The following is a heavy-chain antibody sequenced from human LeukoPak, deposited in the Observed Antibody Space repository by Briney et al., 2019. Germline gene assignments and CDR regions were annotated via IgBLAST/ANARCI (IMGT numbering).Heavy chain of an antibody. D-gene: IGHD3-3*01. J-gene: IGHJ6*02. CDR2: ISSRSNYI. CDR1: GFSFNNYG. V-gene: IGHV3-21*01. CDR3: ARALADLLTLGVEYYFYYGMDV. Sequence: GGSLRLSCAASGFSFNNYGMNWVRQAPGKGLEWVSSISSRSNYIYNADSVKGRFTISRDNAKNTLYLQMNSLRAEDTAVYFCARALADLLTLGVEYYFYYGMDVWGQGTTVTVSS.